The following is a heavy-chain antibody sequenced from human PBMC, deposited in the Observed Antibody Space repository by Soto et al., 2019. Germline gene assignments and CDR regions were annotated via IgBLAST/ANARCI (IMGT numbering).Heavy chain of an antibody. D-gene: IGHD6-13*01. CDR1: GGSISSYY. Sequence: SETLSLTCTVSGGSISSYYWSWIRRPPGKGLEWIGYIYYSGSTNYNPSLKSRVTISVDTSKNQFSLKLTSVTAADTAMYYCARPKTIGAAAGKGWFDPWGQGTLVTVSS. CDR2: IYYSGST. CDR3: ARPKTIGAAAGKGWFDP. J-gene: IGHJ5*02. V-gene: IGHV4-59*08.